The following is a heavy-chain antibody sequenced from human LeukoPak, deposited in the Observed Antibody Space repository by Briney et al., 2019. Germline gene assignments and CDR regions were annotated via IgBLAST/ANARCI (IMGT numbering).Heavy chain of an antibody. D-gene: IGHD3-10*01. J-gene: IGHJ4*02. Sequence: GESLRLSCAASGFPFSTYWMSWVRQAPGKGLEWVANINQDGTEKYYVDSVKGRFTISRDYAKNSLYLQMNSLRVEDTAVYYCAKVAKYYYGPETYYFFEXWGQGTPVTAXX. CDR1: GFPFSTYW. V-gene: IGHV3-7*01. CDR3: AKVAKYYYGPETYYFFEX. CDR2: INQDGTEK.